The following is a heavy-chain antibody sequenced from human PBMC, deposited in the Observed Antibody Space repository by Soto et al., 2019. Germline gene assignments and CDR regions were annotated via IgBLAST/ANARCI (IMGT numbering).Heavy chain of an antibody. J-gene: IGHJ4*02. CDR3: ARGIYYDFWSGYPGYFDY. V-gene: IGHV4-31*03. D-gene: IGHD3-3*01. Sequence: SETLSLTCTVSGGSISSGGYYWSWFRPHPGKSLEWIGYIYYSGSTYYNPSLKSRVTISVDTSKNQFSLKLSSVTAADTAVYYCARGIYYDFWSGYPGYFDYWGQGTLVTVSS. CDR2: IYYSGST. CDR1: GGSISSGGYY.